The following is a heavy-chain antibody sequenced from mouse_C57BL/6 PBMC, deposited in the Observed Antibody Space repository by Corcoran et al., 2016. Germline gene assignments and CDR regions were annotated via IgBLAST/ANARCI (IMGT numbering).Heavy chain of an antibody. Sequence: EVQLQQSGPELVKPGASVKISCKASGYTFTDYYMNWVKQSHGKSLEWIGDINPNNGGTSYNQKFKGKATLTVDKSSSTAYMELRSLTSEDSAVYYCASFYDGYPFAYWGQGTLVTVSA. CDR2: INPNNGGT. J-gene: IGHJ3*01. CDR3: ASFYDGYPFAY. D-gene: IGHD2-3*01. CDR1: GYTFTDYY. V-gene: IGHV1-26*01.